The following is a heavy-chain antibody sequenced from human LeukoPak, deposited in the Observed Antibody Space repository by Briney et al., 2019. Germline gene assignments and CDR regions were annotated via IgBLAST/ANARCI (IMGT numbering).Heavy chain of an antibody. V-gene: IGHV4-59*01. CDR2: IYYSGST. Sequence: NTSETLSLTCTVSGGSISSYYWSWIRQPPGKGLEWIGYIYYSGSTNYNPSLKSRVTISVDTSKNQFSLKLSSVTAADTAVYYCARFSEWFDPWGQGTLVTVSS. J-gene: IGHJ5*02. CDR3: ARFSEWFDP. CDR1: GGSISSYY.